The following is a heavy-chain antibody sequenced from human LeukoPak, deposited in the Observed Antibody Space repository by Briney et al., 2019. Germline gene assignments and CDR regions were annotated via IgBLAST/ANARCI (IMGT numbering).Heavy chain of an antibody. CDR2: LSYQGTIE. CDR1: GFPFSIYG. V-gene: IGHV3-30*18. D-gene: IGHD2-21*01. J-gene: IGHJ4*02. Sequence: GGSLRLSCVASGFPFSIYGMQWVRQAPGKGLEWVAYLSYQGTIENYADSVKGRFAISRDNSKNTLSLLMNSLRPEDTAVYYCAKKGADAYCGGGSCFDNWGQGTLVIVSS. CDR3: AKKGADAYCGGGSCFDN.